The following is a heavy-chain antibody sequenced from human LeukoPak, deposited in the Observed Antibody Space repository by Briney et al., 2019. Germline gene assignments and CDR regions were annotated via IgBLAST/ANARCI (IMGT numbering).Heavy chain of an antibody. J-gene: IGHJ4*02. CDR1: GFTFTDHY. Sequence: AGGSLRLSCAASGFTFTDHYMDWVRQAPGKGLEWVGRITNKANGYSTDYATSVKGRFTISRDDSENSVYLQMNSLKTDDTAMYYCARSTRGSLDYWGQGTLVTASS. CDR2: ITNKANGYST. V-gene: IGHV3-72*01. D-gene: IGHD2-2*01. CDR3: ARSTRGSLDY.